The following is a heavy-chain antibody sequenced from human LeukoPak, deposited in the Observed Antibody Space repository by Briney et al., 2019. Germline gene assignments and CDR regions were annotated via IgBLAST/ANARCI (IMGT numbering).Heavy chain of an antibody. D-gene: IGHD3-3*01. V-gene: IGHV4-34*01. J-gene: IGHJ4*02. CDR2: INHSGST. Sequence: SETLSLTCAVYGGSFSGYYWSWIRQPPGKGLEWIGEINHSGSTNYNPSLKSRVTISVDTSKNQFSLKLSSVTAADTAVYYCARDAYDFWSGERDYWGQETLVTVSS. CDR1: GGSFSGYY. CDR3: ARDAYDFWSGERDY.